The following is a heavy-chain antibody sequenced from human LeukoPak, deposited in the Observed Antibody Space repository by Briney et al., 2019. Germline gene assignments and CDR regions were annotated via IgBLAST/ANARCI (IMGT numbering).Heavy chain of an antibody. CDR3: GRGRKEVAGDFAY. CDR1: GGSFSGYY. V-gene: IGHV4-34*01. Sequence: SETLSLTCAVYGGSFSGYYWSWIRQPPGKGLEWIGEINHSGSTKYNPSLKRRFTISVDTSKNQFSLKLSSVTAADPAVYYCGRGRKEVAGDFAYWGQGTLVTFSS. J-gene: IGHJ4*02. D-gene: IGHD6-19*01. CDR2: INHSGST.